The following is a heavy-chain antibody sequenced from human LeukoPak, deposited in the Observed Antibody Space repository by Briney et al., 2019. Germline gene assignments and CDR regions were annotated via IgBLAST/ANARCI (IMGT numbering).Heavy chain of an antibody. CDR3: ARPGGYGVQPLDY. J-gene: IGHJ4*02. V-gene: IGHV3-7*01. Sequence: PGGSLRLSCAASGFTFTSYWMSWVRQAPGKGLEWVADINPDGSEKYYVDSVKGRFTISRDSTTNSQYLHMTSLRAEDTAIYYCARPGGYGVQPLDYWGQGTLVTVSS. D-gene: IGHD5-12*01. CDR1: GFTFTSYW. CDR2: INPDGSEK.